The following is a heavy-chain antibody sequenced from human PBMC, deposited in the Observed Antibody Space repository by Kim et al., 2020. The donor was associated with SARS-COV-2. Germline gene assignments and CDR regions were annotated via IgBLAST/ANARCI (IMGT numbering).Heavy chain of an antibody. Sequence: SETLSLTCTVSGGSISSSSYYWGWIRQPPGKGLEWIGSIYYSGSTYYNPSLKSRVTISVDTSKNQFSLKLSSVTAADTAVYYCARGWRSYYFDYWGQGTLVTVFS. CDR1: GGSISSSSYY. J-gene: IGHJ4*02. CDR3: ARGWRSYYFDY. V-gene: IGHV4-39*01. CDR2: IYYSGST. D-gene: IGHD3-16*01.